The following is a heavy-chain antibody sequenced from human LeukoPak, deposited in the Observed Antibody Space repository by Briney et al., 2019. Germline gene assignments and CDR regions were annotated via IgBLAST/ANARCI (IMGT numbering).Heavy chain of an antibody. CDR2: IEKHGSAD. J-gene: IGHJ3*01. V-gene: IGHV3-7*01. CDR3: AREAPGVMVAFDL. Sequence: PGGSLRLSCVGSGFSFSPYWMSWVRQAPGKGLEWLANIEKHGSADYYVDSVKGRFTISRDNAKNSLSLQLDSLRVEDTAVYYCAREAPGVMVAFDLWGQGTMVTVSP. D-gene: IGHD2-2*01. CDR1: GFSFSPYW.